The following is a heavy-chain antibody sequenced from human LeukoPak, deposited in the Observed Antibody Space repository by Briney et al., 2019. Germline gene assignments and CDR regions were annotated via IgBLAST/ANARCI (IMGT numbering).Heavy chain of an antibody. J-gene: IGHJ4*02. Sequence: GGSLRLSCAASGFTFSSYGMHWVRQAPGKGLEWVALISYDGSIKYYADSVKGRFTISRDNSKNTLYLQMNSLRAEDTAVYYCARDSLYSSSYFDYWGQGTLVTVSS. V-gene: IGHV3-30*03. CDR1: GFTFSSYG. D-gene: IGHD6-13*01. CDR3: ARDSLYSSSYFDY. CDR2: ISYDGSIK.